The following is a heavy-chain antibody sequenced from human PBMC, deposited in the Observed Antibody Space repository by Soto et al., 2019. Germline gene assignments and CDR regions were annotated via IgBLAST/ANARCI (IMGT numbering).Heavy chain of an antibody. CDR2: VYYSGST. V-gene: IGHV4-39*01. J-gene: IGHJ5*02. CDR3: ARHSLGIAVAGTGFNWFDP. D-gene: IGHD6-19*01. Sequence: QLQLQESGPGLVKPSETLSLTCTVSGGSISSSSYYWGWIRQPPGKGLEWIGSVYYSGSTYYNPSLKRRVTIPLDTPKNQCSLKLSSVTAADTAVYYCARHSLGIAVAGTGFNWFDPWGQGTLVTVSS. CDR1: GGSISSSSYY.